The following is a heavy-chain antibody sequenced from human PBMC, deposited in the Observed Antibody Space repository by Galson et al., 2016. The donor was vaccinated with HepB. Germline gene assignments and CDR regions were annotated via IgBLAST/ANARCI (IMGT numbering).Heavy chain of an antibody. V-gene: IGHV1-69*02. Sequence: SVKVSCKASGGTLSSYPISWVRQAPGQGLEWMGRIIPILGIANSAQRFQGRLALTADKSTTTAYMQLSNLTSEDTAVYYCARPKADVSGDYNWSDPWGQGTLVTVSS. CDR1: GGTLSSYP. J-gene: IGHJ5*02. CDR3: ARPKADVSGDYNWSDP. CDR2: IIPILGIA. D-gene: IGHD4-17*01.